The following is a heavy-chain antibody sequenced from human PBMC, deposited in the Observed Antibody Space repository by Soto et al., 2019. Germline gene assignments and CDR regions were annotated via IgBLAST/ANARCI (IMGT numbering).Heavy chain of an antibody. J-gene: IGHJ4*02. CDR2: INAGNGNT. D-gene: IGHD3-10*01. V-gene: IGHV1-3*01. CDR3: ASCPQNCITSSPCCLFFDY. CDR1: GYTFTSYS. Sequence: VTSLKVSCKASGYTFTSYSMHWARQAPGQRLEWMGWINAGNGNTKYSQKFQGRVTLTRDTSASTAYMELSSLRSEDTAVYYCASCPQNCITSSPCCLFFDYWGQGTLVTVSS.